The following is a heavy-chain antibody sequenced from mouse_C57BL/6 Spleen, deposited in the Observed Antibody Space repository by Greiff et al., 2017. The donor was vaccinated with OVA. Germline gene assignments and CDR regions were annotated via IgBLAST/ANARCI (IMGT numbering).Heavy chain of an antibody. Sequence: EVMLVESGGGLVKPGGSLKLSCAASGFTFSDYGMHWVRQAPEKGLEWVAYISSGSSTIYYADTVKGRFTISRDNAKNTLFLQMTSLRSEDTAMYYCAGATVVDPCAYWGQGTLVTVSA. D-gene: IGHD1-1*01. V-gene: IGHV5-17*01. CDR1: GFTFSDYG. J-gene: IGHJ3*01. CDR3: AGATVVDPCAY. CDR2: ISSGSSTI.